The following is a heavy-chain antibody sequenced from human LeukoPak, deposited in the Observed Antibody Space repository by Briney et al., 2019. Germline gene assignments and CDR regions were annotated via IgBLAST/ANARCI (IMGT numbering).Heavy chain of an antibody. D-gene: IGHD3-10*01. Sequence: SVKVSCKAPGVTFSRLVVSWVRQAPGQGLEWMGQIIPYFGTSNYAQNFQGRVTLTADEATNTAYMELNRLRSDDTAVYYCTRDAGDYGGSGSYPDYWGQGTLVTVSS. CDR3: TRDAGDYGGSGSYPDY. CDR1: GVTFSRLV. CDR2: IIPYFGTS. J-gene: IGHJ4*02. V-gene: IGHV1-69*13.